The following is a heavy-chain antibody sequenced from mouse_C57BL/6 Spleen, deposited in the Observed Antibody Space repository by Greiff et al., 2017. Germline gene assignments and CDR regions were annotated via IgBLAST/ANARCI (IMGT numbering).Heavy chain of an antibody. CDR1: GYAFSSSW. CDR2: IYPGDGDT. J-gene: IGHJ2*01. Sequence: VQLQQSGPELVKPGASVKISCKASGYAFSSSWMNWVKQRPGKGLEWIGRIYPGDGDTNYNGKFKGKATLTADKSSSTAYMQLSSLTSEDSAVYFCAREYYGSSNRLDYWGQGTTLTVSS. V-gene: IGHV1-82*01. CDR3: AREYYGSSNRLDY. D-gene: IGHD1-1*01.